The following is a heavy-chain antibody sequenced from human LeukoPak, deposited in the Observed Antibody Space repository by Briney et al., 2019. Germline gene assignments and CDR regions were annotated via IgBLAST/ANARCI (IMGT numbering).Heavy chain of an antibody. CDR2: IKQDGSEK. CDR1: GFTFSSYW. D-gene: IGHD6-6*01. V-gene: IGHV3-7*03. CDR3: ARDHSSSGADY. Sequence: GGSLRLSCAASGFTFSSYWMSWVRQAPGKGLEWVANIKQDGSEKYYVDSVKGRFTISRDNAKNSLYLQMNSLRSDDTAVYYCARDHSSSGADYWGQGTLVTVSS. J-gene: IGHJ4*02.